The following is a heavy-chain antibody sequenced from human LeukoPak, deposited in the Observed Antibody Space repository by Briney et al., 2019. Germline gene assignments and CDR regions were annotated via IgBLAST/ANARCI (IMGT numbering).Heavy chain of an antibody. D-gene: IGHD7-27*01. Sequence: SETLSLTCTVSGGSISSSSYYWGWIRQPPGKGLEWIGSIYYSGSTYYNPSLKSRVTISVDTSKSQFSLKLSSVTAADTAVYYCASYMNWGSGGDYWGQGTLVTVSS. CDR3: ASYMNWGSGGDY. J-gene: IGHJ4*02. V-gene: IGHV4-39*01. CDR2: IYYSGST. CDR1: GGSISSSSYY.